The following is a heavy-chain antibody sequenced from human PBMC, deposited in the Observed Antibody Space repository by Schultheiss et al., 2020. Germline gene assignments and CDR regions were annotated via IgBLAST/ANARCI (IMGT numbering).Heavy chain of an antibody. J-gene: IGHJ3*02. V-gene: IGHV3-64D*06. Sequence: GESLKISCAASGFTFSSYAMHWVRQAPGKGLEYVSAISSNGLSTSYADSVKGRFTISRDNSRNTLYLQMSSLKHEDTAVYYCVKTTTGTTGGAFDIWGQGTMVTVSS. CDR3: VKTTTGTTGGAFDI. D-gene: IGHD1-1*01. CDR1: GFTFSSYA. CDR2: ISSNGLST.